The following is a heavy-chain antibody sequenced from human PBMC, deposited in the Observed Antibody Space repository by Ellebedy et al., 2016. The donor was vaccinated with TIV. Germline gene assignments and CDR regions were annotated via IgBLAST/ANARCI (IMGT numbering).Heavy chain of an antibody. Sequence: AASVKVSCKASGYTFTGYYMHWVRQAPGQGLEWMGWINPNSGGTNYAQQFQGWVTMTRDTSISTAYMELSRLRSDDTAVYYCARDGAVTTVFDYWGQGTLVTVSS. CDR2: INPNSGGT. CDR3: ARDGAVTTVFDY. V-gene: IGHV1-2*04. J-gene: IGHJ4*02. CDR1: GYTFTGYY. D-gene: IGHD4-17*01.